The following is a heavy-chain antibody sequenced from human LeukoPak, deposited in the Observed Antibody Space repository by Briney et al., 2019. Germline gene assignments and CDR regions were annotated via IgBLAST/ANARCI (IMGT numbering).Heavy chain of an antibody. CDR2: MKEDGSEI. CDR1: GFTFGSYW. V-gene: IGHV3-7*05. J-gene: IGHJ6*02. Sequence: GGSLRLSCAAPGFTFGSYWMTWVRQPPGKGLEWVAYMKEDGSEIYYVDSVKGRFTISRDNAKNSLYLQMNSLRAEDTAVYYCARGWASMDVWGQGTTVTVSS. D-gene: IGHD1-26*01. CDR3: ARGWASMDV.